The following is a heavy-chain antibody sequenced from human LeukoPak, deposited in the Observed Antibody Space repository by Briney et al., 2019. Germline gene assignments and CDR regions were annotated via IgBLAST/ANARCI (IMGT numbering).Heavy chain of an antibody. Sequence: PGGSLRLSCAASGFTFTTYWMNWVRQDPGKGLEWVANINQDGSEKYYVDSVKGRFTVSRDNAKDSLYLQMNSLRAEDTAVYYCARGFDGANAFDLWGQGTMVTVSS. CDR2: INQDGSEK. J-gene: IGHJ3*01. CDR1: GFTFTTYW. V-gene: IGHV3-7*01. CDR3: ARGFDGANAFDL.